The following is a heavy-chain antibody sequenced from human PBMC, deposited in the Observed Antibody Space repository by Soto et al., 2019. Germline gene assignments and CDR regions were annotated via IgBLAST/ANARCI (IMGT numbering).Heavy chain of an antibody. Sequence: SETLSLTCAVSGGSISSGGYSWSWIRQPPGKDLEWIGYIYHSGSTYYNPSLKSRVTISVDRSKNQLSLKLSSVTAADTAVYYCASLDSSGYSFDYWGQGTLVTVSS. D-gene: IGHD3-22*01. V-gene: IGHV4-30-2*01. CDR3: ASLDSSGYSFDY. J-gene: IGHJ4*02. CDR1: GGSISSGGYS. CDR2: IYHSGST.